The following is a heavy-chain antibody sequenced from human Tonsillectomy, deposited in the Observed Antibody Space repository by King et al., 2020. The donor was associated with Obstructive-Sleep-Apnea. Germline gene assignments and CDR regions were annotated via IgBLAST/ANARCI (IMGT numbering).Heavy chain of an antibody. CDR2: ISGDGGST. J-gene: IGHJ4*02. V-gene: IGHV3-23*04. Sequence: VQLVESGGTLVQPGGSLRLYCISSGFTFNNYALNWVRQAPGKGLEWVAAISGDGGSTYYADSVKGRFTLSRDSSKKTLYLQMNSLRVEDTALYYCAKENSPYYEKSYFDYWGQGTLVTVSS. CDR3: AKENSPYYEKSYFDY. D-gene: IGHD3-3*01. CDR1: GFTFNNYA.